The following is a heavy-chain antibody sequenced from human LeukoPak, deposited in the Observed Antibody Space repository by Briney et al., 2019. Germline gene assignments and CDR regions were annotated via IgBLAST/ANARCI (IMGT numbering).Heavy chain of an antibody. CDR1: GFTFSSYW. CDR2: INSDGSST. V-gene: IGHV3-74*01. CDR3: VREGRVSGYDFDC. D-gene: IGHD5-12*01. J-gene: IGHJ4*02. Sequence: GGSLRLSCAASGFTFSSYWMHWVRQAPGKGLVWVSRINSDGSSTTYADSVKGRFTISRDNAKSTLYLQMNSLRVEDTAVYYCVREGRVSGYDFDCWGQGNLVTVSS.